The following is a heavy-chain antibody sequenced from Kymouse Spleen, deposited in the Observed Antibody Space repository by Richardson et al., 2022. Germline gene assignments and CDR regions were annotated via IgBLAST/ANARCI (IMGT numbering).Heavy chain of an antibody. Sequence: EVQLVESGGGLVKPGGSLRLSCAASGFTFSNAWMSWVRQAPGKGLEWVGRIKSKTDGGTTDYAAPVKGRFTISRDDSKNTLYLQMNSLKTEDTAVYYCTGGYDFWSGYYTTYFDYWGQGTLVTVSS. J-gene: IGHJ4*02. CDR1: GFTFSNAW. CDR2: IKSKTDGGTT. D-gene: IGHD3-3*01. CDR3: TGGYDFWSGYYTTYFDY. V-gene: IGHV3-15*01.